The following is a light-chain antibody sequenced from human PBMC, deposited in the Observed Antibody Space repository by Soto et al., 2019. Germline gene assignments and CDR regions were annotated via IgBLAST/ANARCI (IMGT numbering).Light chain of an antibody. Sequence: ETVLTQSPSLLSLSPGERATLSCRASQNVRSSSLAWYQQKPGQAPRLLIYAASTRVTGIADRFSGSGSGTDFTLTISRLEAEDFAVYHCQQYGDSITFGQGTKVDIK. CDR3: QQYGDSIT. J-gene: IGKJ1*01. CDR1: QNVRSSS. V-gene: IGKV3-20*01. CDR2: AAS.